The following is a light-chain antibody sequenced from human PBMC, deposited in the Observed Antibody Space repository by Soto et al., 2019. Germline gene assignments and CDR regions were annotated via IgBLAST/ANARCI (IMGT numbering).Light chain of an antibody. V-gene: IGKV3-15*01. Sequence: EIVMTQSPATLSLSPGERATLSCRASQTIDNTLAWYQRKPGQAPRLLIYGASTRATGIPARFSGSGSGTEFTLTISSLQSEDFAVYYCQQYNNWPRTFGQGTKVDI. CDR3: QQYNNWPRT. J-gene: IGKJ1*01. CDR1: QTIDNT. CDR2: GAS.